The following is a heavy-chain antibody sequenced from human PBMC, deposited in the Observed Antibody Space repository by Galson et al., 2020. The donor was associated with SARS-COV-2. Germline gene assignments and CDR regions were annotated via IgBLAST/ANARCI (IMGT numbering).Heavy chain of an antibody. CDR3: ARIVVEQQLVHDYYYGIDV. CDR1: EFSLSTSGMC. V-gene: IGHV2-70*20. Sequence: SGPTQVKLTQTLTLTCTFSEFSLSTSGMCVSWVRHPPGKALEWLAFIDWDGPKYHLTSLKTRLTISKDTSKNQVVLTMTNMDPVDTATYYCARIVVEQQLVHDYYYGIDVWGQGTTVTVSS. D-gene: IGHD6-13*01. CDR2: IDWDGPK. J-gene: IGHJ6*02.